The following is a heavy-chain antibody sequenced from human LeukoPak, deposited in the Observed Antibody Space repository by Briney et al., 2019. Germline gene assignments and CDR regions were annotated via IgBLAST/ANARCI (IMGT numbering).Heavy chain of an antibody. V-gene: IGHV4-34*12. Sequence: PSETLSLTCAVSGGSFSGYNWSSIRERPGKGLEWIGEVIHIGGTNYNPSLKSRVTISVDTSENQFSLKLSSVTAADTAVYYCAREGERYYYYYYMDVWGKGTTVTISS. J-gene: IGHJ6*03. D-gene: IGHD1-1*01. CDR3: AREGERYYYYYYMDV. CDR1: GGSFSGYN. CDR2: VIHIGGT.